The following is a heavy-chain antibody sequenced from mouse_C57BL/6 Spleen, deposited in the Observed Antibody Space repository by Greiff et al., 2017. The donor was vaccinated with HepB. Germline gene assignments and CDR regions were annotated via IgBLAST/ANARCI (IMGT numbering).Heavy chain of an antibody. CDR2: ISYDGSN. CDR1: GYSITSGYY. J-gene: IGHJ3*01. Sequence: EVQLVESGPGLVKPSQSLSLTCSVTGYSITSGYYWNWIRQFPGNKLEWMGYISYDGSNNYNPSLKNRISITRDTSKNQFFLKLNSVTTEDTATYYCAREVITTGDAWFAYWGQGTLVTVSA. V-gene: IGHV3-6*01. CDR3: AREVITTGDAWFAY. D-gene: IGHD1-1*01.